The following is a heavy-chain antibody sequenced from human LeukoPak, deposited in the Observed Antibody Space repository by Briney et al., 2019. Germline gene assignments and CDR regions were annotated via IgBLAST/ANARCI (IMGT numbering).Heavy chain of an antibody. CDR1: GYTFTSYG. Sequence: GASVKVSWKASGYTFTSYGISWVRQAPEQGLEGMGWISAYNGNTNYAQKLQGRVTMTTDTSTSTAYMELRSLRSDDTAVYYCARDGHYYDSSGYPDYWGQGTLVTVSS. CDR2: ISAYNGNT. V-gene: IGHV1-18*01. CDR3: ARDGHYYDSSGYPDY. J-gene: IGHJ4*02. D-gene: IGHD3-22*01.